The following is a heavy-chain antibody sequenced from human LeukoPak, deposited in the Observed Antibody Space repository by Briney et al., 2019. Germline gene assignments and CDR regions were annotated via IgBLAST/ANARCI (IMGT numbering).Heavy chain of an antibody. J-gene: IGHJ4*02. Sequence: ETLSLTCTVSGGSISSYYWSWVRQPPGKGLEWIGYIYYSGSTNYNPSLKSRVTISVDTSKNHFSLKLSSVTAADTAVYYCARDQTGYSSGWSSSGFDYWGQGTLVTVSS. CDR1: GGSISSYY. CDR3: ARDQTGYSSGWSSSGFDY. V-gene: IGHV4-59*01. D-gene: IGHD6-19*01. CDR2: IYYSGST.